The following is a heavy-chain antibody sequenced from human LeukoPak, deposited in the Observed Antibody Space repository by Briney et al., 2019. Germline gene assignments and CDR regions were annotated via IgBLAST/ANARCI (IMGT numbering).Heavy chain of an antibody. Sequence: ASVKLSCKASGYTFTSYGISWVRQAPGQGLEWMGCISAYNGNTNYAQTLQGRVTMTTDKSTSTAYMELRSLRSDDTAVYYCRAIGRDVFDIWGQGTMVTVSS. D-gene: IGHD1-26*01. J-gene: IGHJ3*02. V-gene: IGHV1-18*01. CDR1: GYTFTSYG. CDR2: ISAYNGNT. CDR3: RAIGRDVFDI.